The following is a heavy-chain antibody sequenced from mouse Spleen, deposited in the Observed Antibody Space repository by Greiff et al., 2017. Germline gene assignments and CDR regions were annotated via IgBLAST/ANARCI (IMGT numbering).Heavy chain of an antibody. V-gene: IGHV1-7*01. CDR1: GYTFTSYW. CDR2: INPSSGYT. J-gene: IGHJ4*01. Sequence: QVQLKESGAELAKPGASVKLSCKASGYTFTSYWMHWVQQRPGQGLEWIGYINPSSGYTKYNQKFKDKATLTADKSSSTAYMQLSSLTYEDSAVYYCARGITTYAMDYWGQGTSVTVSS. CDR3: ARGITTYAMDY. D-gene: IGHD2-4*01.